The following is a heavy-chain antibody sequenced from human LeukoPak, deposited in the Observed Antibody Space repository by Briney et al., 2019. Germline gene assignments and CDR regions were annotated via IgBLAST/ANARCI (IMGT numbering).Heavy chain of an antibody. CDR1: GYTFTSYD. CDR3: ARGRSGYGDFPY. J-gene: IGHJ4*02. CDR2: MNPNSGNT. V-gene: IGHV1-8*01. D-gene: IGHD4-17*01. Sequence: GASVKVSCRASGYTFTSYDINWVRQATGQGLEWMGWMNPNSGNTGYAQKFQGRVTMTRNTSISTAYMELSSLRSEDTAVYYCARGRSGYGDFPYWGQGTLVTVSS.